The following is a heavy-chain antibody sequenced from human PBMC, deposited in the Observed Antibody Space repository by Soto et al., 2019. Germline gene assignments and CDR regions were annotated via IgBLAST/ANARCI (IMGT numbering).Heavy chain of an antibody. CDR1: GGTFSSYA. CDR3: AHAVLRGFNAFDT. J-gene: IGHJ3*02. CDR2: IIPIFGTA. Sequence: QVQLVQSGAEVKKPGSSVKVSCKASGGTFSSYAISWVRQAPGQGLEWMGGIIPIFGTANYAQKMQGRVTMTADDSTLTGPGELSSLGSEDTAIYYSAHAVLRGFNAFDTWGQGTMVTVSS. V-gene: IGHV1-69*01. D-gene: IGHD3-16*01.